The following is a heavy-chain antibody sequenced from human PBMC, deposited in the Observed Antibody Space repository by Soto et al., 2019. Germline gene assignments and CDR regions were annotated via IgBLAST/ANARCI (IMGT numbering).Heavy chain of an antibody. CDR1: GFTFSSYA. D-gene: IGHD5-18*01. V-gene: IGHV3-30-3*01. CDR2: ISYDGSNK. J-gene: IGHJ2*01. Sequence: QVQLVESGGGVVQPGRSLRLSCAASGFTFSSYAMHWVRQAPGKGLEWVAVISYDGSNKYYADSVKGRVTISRDNSKNTLYVQMNSLRAEDTAVYYCARDPLWGTAMVLWYFDLWGRGTLVTVSS. CDR3: ARDPLWGTAMVLWYFDL.